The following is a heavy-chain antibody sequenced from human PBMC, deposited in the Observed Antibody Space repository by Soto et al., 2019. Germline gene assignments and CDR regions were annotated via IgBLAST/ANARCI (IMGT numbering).Heavy chain of an antibody. J-gene: IGHJ4*02. CDR1: GGTFITQT. Sequence: QVQLVQSGAEVKKPGSSVKVSCKASGGTFITQTISWVRQAPGQGLEWMGGIIPIFGSANYAQKFQGRVTITADESTSTAYMELSSLTAEDTAVFYCARGGHYYDSSGYYSLEYWGQGTRVTVSS. CDR2: IIPIFGSA. CDR3: ARGGHYYDSSGYYSLEY. D-gene: IGHD3-22*01. V-gene: IGHV1-69*01.